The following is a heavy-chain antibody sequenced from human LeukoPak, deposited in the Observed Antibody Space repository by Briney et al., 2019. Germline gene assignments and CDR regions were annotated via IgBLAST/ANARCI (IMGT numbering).Heavy chain of an antibody. D-gene: IGHD5-18*01. J-gene: IGHJ5*02. V-gene: IGHV3-23*01. Sequence: GGSLRLSCAASGFTFGSYAMSWLRQAPGKGLEWVSDINGSGGSTYYADSVKGRFTISRDNSKNTLYLQMNSLRAEDTAVYYCAKRIQSAMATGSWGQGTLVTVSS. CDR1: GFTFGSYA. CDR2: INGSGGST. CDR3: AKRIQSAMATGS.